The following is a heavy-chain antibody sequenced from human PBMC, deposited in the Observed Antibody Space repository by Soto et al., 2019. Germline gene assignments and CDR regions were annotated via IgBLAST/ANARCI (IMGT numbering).Heavy chain of an antibody. Sequence: SQTLSLTCAISGDSVSSNSAAWNWIRQSPSRGLEWLGRTYHRSKWYNDYAVSVKSRITINPDTSKNQFSLQLNSVTPEDTALYYCTRAGYSISQGDYFYGMDVWGQGTMVTVSS. V-gene: IGHV6-1*01. CDR1: GDSVSSNSAA. CDR2: TYHRSKWYN. CDR3: TRAGYSISQGDYFYGMDV. J-gene: IGHJ6*02. D-gene: IGHD4-4*01.